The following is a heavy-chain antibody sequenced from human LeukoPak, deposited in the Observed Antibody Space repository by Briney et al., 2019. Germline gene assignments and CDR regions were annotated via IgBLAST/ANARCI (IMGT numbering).Heavy chain of an antibody. J-gene: IGHJ6*03. D-gene: IGHD3-10*01. V-gene: IGHV4-59*01. CDR1: GGSISSYY. Sequence: SETLSLTCTVSGGSISSYYWSWIRQPPGKGLEWIGYIYYSGSTNYNPSLKSRVTISVDTSKNQFSLKLSSVTAADTAVYCCARNLWFGEYYMDVWGKGTTVTVSS. CDR3: ARNLWFGEYYMDV. CDR2: IYYSGST.